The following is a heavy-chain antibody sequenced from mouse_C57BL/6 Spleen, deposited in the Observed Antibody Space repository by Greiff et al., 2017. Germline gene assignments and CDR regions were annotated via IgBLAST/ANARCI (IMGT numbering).Heavy chain of an antibody. CDR1: GYTFTSYW. CDR3: APMVTTGFAY. J-gene: IGHJ3*01. CDR2: IHPSDSDT. Sequence: QVQLQQPGAELVKPGASVKVSCKASGYTFTSYWMHWVKQRPGQGLEWIGRIHPSDSDTNYNQMLKGKDTLTVDKSSSTAYMQLSSLTSEDSAVYYCAPMVTTGFAYWGQGTLVTVSA. V-gene: IGHV1-74*01. D-gene: IGHD2-2*01.